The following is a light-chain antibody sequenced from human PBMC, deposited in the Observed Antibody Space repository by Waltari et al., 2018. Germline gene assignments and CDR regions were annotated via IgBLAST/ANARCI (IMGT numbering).Light chain of an antibody. Sequence: QSVLTQPPSVSAAPGQRVTISCTGSSPNIRAGYDVPRYQQLPGTAPKLLTYGNSNRPSGVPDRFSGSKSGTSASLAITGLQAEDEADYYCQSYDSSLSGGVFGGGTKLTVL. CDR2: GNS. CDR3: QSYDSSLSGGV. CDR1: SPNIRAGYD. J-gene: IGLJ2*01. V-gene: IGLV1-40*01.